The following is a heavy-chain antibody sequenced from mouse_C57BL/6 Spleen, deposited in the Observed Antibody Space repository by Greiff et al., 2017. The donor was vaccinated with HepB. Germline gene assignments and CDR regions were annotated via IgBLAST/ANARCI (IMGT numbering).Heavy chain of an antibody. CDR3: ARAGITTVVAPNYYAMDY. CDR2: IYPGDGDT. Sequence: QVQLQQSGPELVKPGASVKISCKASGYAFSSSWMNWVKQRPGKGLEWIGRIYPGDGDTNYNGKFKGKATLTADKSSSTAYMQLSSLTSEDSAVYFCARAGITTVVAPNYYAMDYWGQGTSVTVSS. J-gene: IGHJ4*01. D-gene: IGHD1-1*01. V-gene: IGHV1-82*01. CDR1: GYAFSSSW.